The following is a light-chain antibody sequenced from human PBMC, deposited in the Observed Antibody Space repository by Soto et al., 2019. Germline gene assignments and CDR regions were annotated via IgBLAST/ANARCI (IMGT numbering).Light chain of an antibody. CDR1: QGITNY. J-gene: IGKJ2*01. CDR3: QQYYSTPTPPT. V-gene: IGKV1-27*01. CDR2: AAS. Sequence: DIQMTQSPSSLSASVGDRVTITCRASQGITNYLAWYQQKPGKVPDLLIYAASTLQSGVPSRFSGSGSGTDFTLTISSLQAEDVAVYYCQQYYSTPTPPTFGQGTKLEIK.